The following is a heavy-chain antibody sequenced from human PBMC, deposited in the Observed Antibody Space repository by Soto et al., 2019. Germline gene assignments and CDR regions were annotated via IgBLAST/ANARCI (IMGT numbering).Heavy chain of an antibody. J-gene: IGHJ3*02. CDR2: IYWDDDK. V-gene: IGHV2-5*02. CDR1: GFSLSTSGVG. D-gene: IGHD3-10*01. Sequence: QITLKESGPTLVKPTQTLTLTCTFSGFSLSTSGVGVGWIRQPPGKALEWLTLIYWDDDKRYSPSLKSRLTITRDTSKNQVVLAMTNMDPVDTATYYGTHRHTYYYGFAFTIWGQGTMVTVSS. CDR3: THRHTYYYGFAFTI.